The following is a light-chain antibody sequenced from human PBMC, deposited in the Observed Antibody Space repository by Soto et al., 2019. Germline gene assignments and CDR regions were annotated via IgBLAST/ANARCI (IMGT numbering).Light chain of an antibody. J-gene: IGKJ2*01. CDR2: KVS. CDR3: MQATQVPYT. Sequence: EIVLNQTPVTSPVTLGQPASISCTSSQSLDHSDVNTYLSWLLQRPGQPPRILIYKVSQRFDGVPDRFSGSGAGTNFTLKITRVEAEDVGLYHCMQATQVPYTFGQGTKLDLK. V-gene: IGKV2-24*01. CDR1: QSLDHSDVNTY.